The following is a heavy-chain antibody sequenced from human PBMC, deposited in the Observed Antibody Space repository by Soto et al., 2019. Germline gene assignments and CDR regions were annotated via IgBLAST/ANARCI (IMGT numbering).Heavy chain of an antibody. Sequence: ASVKVSWKVSGYTLTELSMHWVRQAPGKGLEWIGGFDPEDGETIYAQKFQGRVTMTEDTSTDTAYMELSSLRSEDTAVYYCATDHIVVVPAAPNYYYYYYGMDVWGQGTTVTVSS. J-gene: IGHJ6*02. CDR2: FDPEDGET. CDR1: GYTLTELS. V-gene: IGHV1-24*01. D-gene: IGHD2-2*01. CDR3: ATDHIVVVPAAPNYYYYYYGMDV.